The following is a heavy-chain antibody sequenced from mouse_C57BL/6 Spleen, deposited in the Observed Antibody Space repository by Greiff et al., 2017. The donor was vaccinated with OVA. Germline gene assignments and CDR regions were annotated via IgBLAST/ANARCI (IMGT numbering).Heavy chain of an antibody. CDR3: TRQYYGSHD. V-gene: IGHV14-4*01. J-gene: IGHJ2*01. Sequence: VQLQQSGAELVRPGASVKLSCTASGFNIKDDYMHWVKQRPEQGLEWIGWIDPENGDTEYASKFQGKATITADTSSNTAYLQLSSLTSEGTAVYYCTRQYYGSHDWGQGTTLTVSA. CDR2: IDPENGDT. D-gene: IGHD1-1*01. CDR1: GFNIKDDY.